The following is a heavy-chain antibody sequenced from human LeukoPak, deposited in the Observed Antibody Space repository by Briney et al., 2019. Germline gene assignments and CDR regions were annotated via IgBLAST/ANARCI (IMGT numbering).Heavy chain of an antibody. CDR2: ISPDGSTT. V-gene: IGHV3-74*01. D-gene: IGHD4-17*01. Sequence: GGSLRLSCAASGFTFSRYWMHWVRQAPGKGLMWVSRISPDGSTTYYADSVKGRFTISRDNSKNTLYLQMNSLRAEDTAVYYCAKALSTVTTGDFDYWGQGTLVTVSS. CDR3: AKALSTVTTGDFDY. J-gene: IGHJ4*02. CDR1: GFTFSRYW.